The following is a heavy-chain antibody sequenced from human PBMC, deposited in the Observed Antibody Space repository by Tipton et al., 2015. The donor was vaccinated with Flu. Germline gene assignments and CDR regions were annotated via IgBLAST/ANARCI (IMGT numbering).Heavy chain of an antibody. D-gene: IGHD2-2*02. CDR3: ARQDCSTSTCYIDY. CDR2: IYPDDSDT. CDR1: GDSFISYW. J-gene: IGHJ4*02. V-gene: IGHV5-51*01. Sequence: VQLVQSGAEVKKPGESLKLSCKGFGDSFISYWIGWVRQMPGKGLEWMGIIYPDDSDTRYSPSFQGQVTISADKSLNTAYLQWTSLKASDSAMYYCARQDCSTSTCYIDYWGQGTLGTVTT.